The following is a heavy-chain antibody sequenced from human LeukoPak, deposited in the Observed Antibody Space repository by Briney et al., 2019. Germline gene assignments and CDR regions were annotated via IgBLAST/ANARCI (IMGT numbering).Heavy chain of an antibody. CDR1: GDTFTSYA. Sequence: SVKLSCKASGDTFTSYAISWVRQAPGQGLEWMGGIIPIFGTANYAQKFQGRVTITTDESTSTAYMELSSLRSEDTAVYYCARGPLHAIWDYYYYYMDVWGKGTTVTVSS. CDR2: IIPIFGTA. D-gene: IGHD3-9*01. V-gene: IGHV1-69*05. CDR3: ARGPLHAIWDYYYYYMDV. J-gene: IGHJ6*03.